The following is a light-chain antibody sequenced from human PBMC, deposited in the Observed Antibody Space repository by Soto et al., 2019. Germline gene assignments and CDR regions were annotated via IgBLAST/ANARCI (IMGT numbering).Light chain of an antibody. CDR1: QSVSRW. CDR2: DAS. V-gene: IGKV1-5*01. CDR3: QQFSA. Sequence: DIHMTQSPSTLSASVGDRVTITCRASQSVSRWLAWYQQKPGQAPRLLIYDASSLESGVPSRFSGSGSGAEFTLTINILQPDDFATYYCQQFSAFGQGTKLEIK. J-gene: IGKJ2*01.